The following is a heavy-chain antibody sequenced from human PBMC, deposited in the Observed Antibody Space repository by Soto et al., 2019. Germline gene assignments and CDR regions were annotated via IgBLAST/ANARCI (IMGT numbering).Heavy chain of an antibody. J-gene: IGHJ5*02. CDR3: ARRIRDCSGGSCYLNWFDP. D-gene: IGHD2-15*01. Sequence: EVQLVESGGGLVQPGRSLRLSCAAPGFTFDDYAMHWVRQAPGKGLEWVSGISWTSGSIGYADSVKGRFTISRDNAKNSLYLQMNSLRAEDTALYYCARRIRDCSGGSCYLNWFDPWGQGTLVTVSS. CDR1: GFTFDDYA. CDR2: ISWTSGSI. V-gene: IGHV3-9*01.